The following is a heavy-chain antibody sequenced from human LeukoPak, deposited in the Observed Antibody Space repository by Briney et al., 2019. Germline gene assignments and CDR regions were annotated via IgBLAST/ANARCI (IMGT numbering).Heavy chain of an antibody. CDR3: ARGYSYLLY. D-gene: IGHD5-18*01. V-gene: IGHV4-4*07. CDR1: GGSISSYY. J-gene: IGHJ4*02. CDR2: IYSSGST. Sequence: SETLTLTCTVSGGSISSYYWSWIRQPAGKGLEWIGRIYSSGSTNYNPSLKSRVTMSVDTSKNQLSLTLTSVTAADTAVYYCARGYSYLLYWRQGTLVTVSS.